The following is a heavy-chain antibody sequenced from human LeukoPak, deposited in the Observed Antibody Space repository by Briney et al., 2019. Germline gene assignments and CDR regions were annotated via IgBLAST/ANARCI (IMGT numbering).Heavy chain of an antibody. CDR2: IKSKTYGGTT. D-gene: IGHD3-22*01. V-gene: IGHV3-15*01. CDR3: TKEFTYYYDSSGYYFINDY. CDR1: GFTFSNAW. Sequence: GGSLRLSCAASGFTFSNAWMSWVRQAPGKGLEWVGRIKSKTYGGTTDYAAPVKGRFTISRDDSKNTLYLQMNSLKTEDAAVYYCTKEFTYYYDSSGYYFINDYWGQGTLVTVSS. J-gene: IGHJ4*02.